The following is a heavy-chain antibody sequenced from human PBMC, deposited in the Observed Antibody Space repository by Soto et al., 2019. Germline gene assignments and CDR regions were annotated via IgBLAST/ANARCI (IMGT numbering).Heavy chain of an antibody. J-gene: IGHJ4*02. Sequence: QVQLVQSGAEVQKPGSSVKVSCKASGGTFTSYAFNWVRQAPGRGLEWMGRVIPVLGVADYAQNFQDRVTIXAXXXXXXXXXXXXXXXXXXXXXXXXXXXXXXXXRRYFAHWGQGTRVTVSS. CDR3: XXXXXXXXRRYFAH. CDR1: GGTFTSYA. V-gene: IGHV1-69*02. CDR2: VIPVLGVA.